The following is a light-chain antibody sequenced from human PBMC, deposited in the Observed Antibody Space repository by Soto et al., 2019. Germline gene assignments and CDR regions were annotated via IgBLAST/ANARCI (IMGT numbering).Light chain of an antibody. V-gene: IGLV2-14*01. CDR1: SRDVGPYNY. CDR2: EVS. Sequence: QSALTQPASVSGSPGQSITISCTGTSRDVGPYNYVSWYQQHPGKAPKVMIYEVSNRPSGVSNRFSGSKSGNTASLTISGLQAEDEADYYCSSYTTSSTVVFGGGTKLTVL. CDR3: SSYTTSSTVV. J-gene: IGLJ2*01.